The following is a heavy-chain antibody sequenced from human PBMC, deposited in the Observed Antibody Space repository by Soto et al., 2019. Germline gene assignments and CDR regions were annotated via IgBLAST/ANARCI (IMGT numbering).Heavy chain of an antibody. CDR1: GGSISSGAYY. CDR3: ARVPRDWFDP. J-gene: IGHJ5*02. V-gene: IGHV4-31*03. Sequence: SETLSLTCTVPGGSISSGAYYWSWIRQHPGKGLEWIGYIYYSGSTYYNPSLKSRVTISVDTPKNQFSLKLSSVTAADTAVYYCARVPRDWFDPWGQGTLVTVS. CDR2: IYYSGST.